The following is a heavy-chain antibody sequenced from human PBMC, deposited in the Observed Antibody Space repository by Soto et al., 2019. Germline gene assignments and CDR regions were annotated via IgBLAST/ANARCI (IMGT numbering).Heavy chain of an antibody. Sequence: SETLSLTCTVSGGSISSYYWSWIRQPPGKGLEWIGYIYYSGSTNYNPSLKSRVTISVDTSKNQFSLKLSSVTAADTAVYYCAREGPSNYDILTGYQAGYYYGMDVWGQGTQVTVSS. CDR1: GGSISSYY. D-gene: IGHD3-9*01. CDR2: IYYSGST. J-gene: IGHJ6*02. V-gene: IGHV4-59*01. CDR3: AREGPSNYDILTGYQAGYYYGMDV.